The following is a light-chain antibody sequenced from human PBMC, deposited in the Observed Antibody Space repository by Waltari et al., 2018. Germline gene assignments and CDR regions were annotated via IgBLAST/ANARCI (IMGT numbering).Light chain of an antibody. Sequence: ELVLTQSPGTLCLSRGKRATLSCRASQSVSSSYVAWYQQKPGQAPRLLIYGASSRATGIPDRFSGSGSGTEFSLTISRLEPEDFAVYYCQQYGSSPRTFGPGTKVDIK. CDR3: QQYGSSPRT. CDR1: QSVSSSY. V-gene: IGKV3-20*01. CDR2: GAS. J-gene: IGKJ3*01.